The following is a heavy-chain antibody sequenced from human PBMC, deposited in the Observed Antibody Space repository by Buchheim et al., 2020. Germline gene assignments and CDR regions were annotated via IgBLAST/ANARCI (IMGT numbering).Heavy chain of an antibody. CDR1: GGSFSGYY. CDR3: ARGRRGSWSYYSTYYYYYGMDV. Sequence: QVQLQQWGAGLLKPSETLSLTCAVYGGSFSGYYWSWIRQPPGKGLEWIGEINHSGSTNYNPSLKSRVTISVDTSKNQFSLKLSSVTAADTAVYYCARGRRGSWSYYSTYYYYYGMDVWGQGTT. V-gene: IGHV4-34*01. D-gene: IGHD3-10*01. CDR2: INHSGST. J-gene: IGHJ6*02.